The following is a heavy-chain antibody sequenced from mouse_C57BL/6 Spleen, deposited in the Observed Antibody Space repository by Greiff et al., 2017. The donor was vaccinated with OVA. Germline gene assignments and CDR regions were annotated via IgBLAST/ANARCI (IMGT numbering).Heavy chain of an antibody. V-gene: IGHV14-4*01. CDR3: THPYYYCSSWYFDV. CDR2: IDPENGDT. D-gene: IGHD1-1*01. CDR1: GFNIKDDY. J-gene: IGHJ1*03. Sequence: VQLQQSGAELVRPGASVKLSCTASGFNIKDDYMHWVKQRPEQGLEWIGWIDPENGDTEYASKFQGKATITADTSSNTAYLQLSSLTSEDTAVYYCTHPYYYCSSWYFDVWGTGTTVTVSS.